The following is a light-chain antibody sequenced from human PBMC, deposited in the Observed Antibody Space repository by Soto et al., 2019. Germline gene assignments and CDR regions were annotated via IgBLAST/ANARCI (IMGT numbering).Light chain of an antibody. CDR2: DVN. CDR3: NSYGGTNNYVV. V-gene: IGLV2-8*01. CDR1: SSDVGGYNY. Sequence: QSVLTQPPSASGSPGQSVTISCTGTSSDVGGYNYVSWCRQHPGKAPQLIIYDVNKRPSGVPDRFSGSKSGNTASLTVSGLQAEDEADYFCNSYGGTNNYVVFGGGTKLTVL. J-gene: IGLJ2*01.